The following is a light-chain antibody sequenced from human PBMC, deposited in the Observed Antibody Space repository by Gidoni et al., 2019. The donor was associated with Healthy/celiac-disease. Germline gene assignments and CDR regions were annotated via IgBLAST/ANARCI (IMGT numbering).Light chain of an antibody. CDR2: WAS. CDR1: QSVLYSSNNKNY. CDR3: QQYYSTPPWT. V-gene: IGKV4-1*01. Sequence: DIVMTQSQDSLAVSLGERATINCKSSQSVLYSSNNKNYLAWYQPKPGQPPKLLIYWASTRESGVPDRFSGSGSGTDFTLTISSLQAEDVAVYYCQQYYSTPPWTFGQGTKVEIK. J-gene: IGKJ1*01.